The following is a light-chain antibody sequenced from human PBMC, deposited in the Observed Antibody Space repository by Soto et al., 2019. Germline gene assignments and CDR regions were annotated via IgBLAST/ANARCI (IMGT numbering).Light chain of an antibody. CDR2: DAS. CDR3: KQGSNWPPTWT. J-gene: IGKJ1*01. Sequence: EIVLTQSPATLSLSPGERATLSCRASQSVSSYLAWYQQKPGQAPRLLIYDASNRATGIPARFSGSGSGTDFTLTISSLEPEDVAVYSCKQGSNWPPTWTFGQGTKV. V-gene: IGKV3-11*01. CDR1: QSVSSY.